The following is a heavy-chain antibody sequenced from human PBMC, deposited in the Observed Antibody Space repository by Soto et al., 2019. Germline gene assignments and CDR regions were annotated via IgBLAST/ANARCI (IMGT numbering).Heavy chain of an antibody. J-gene: IGHJ4*02. V-gene: IGHV4-59*08. Sequence: SETLSLTCTVSGGSISSYYWSWIRQPPGKGLEWIGYIYYSGSTNYNPSLKSRVTISVDTSKNQFSLKLSSVTAADTAVYYCARHLRGISYYFDYWGQGTLVTVSS. CDR1: GGSISSYY. CDR2: IYYSGST. CDR3: ARHLRGISYYFDY. D-gene: IGHD6-13*01.